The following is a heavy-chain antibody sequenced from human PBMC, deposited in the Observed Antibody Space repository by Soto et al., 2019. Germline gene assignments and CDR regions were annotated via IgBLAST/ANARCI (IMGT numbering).Heavy chain of an antibody. CDR1: GGTFSSYA. CDR2: IIPIFGTA. Sequence: QVQLVQSGAEVKKPGSSVKVSCKASGGTFSSYAISWVRQAPGQGREWMGGIIPIFGTANYAQKFQGRVTITADESTSTAYRELSSLRSEDTAVYYCASQTRQSDPHRPTPMVRGGMSDHWGQGTLVTVSS. D-gene: IGHD3-10*01. V-gene: IGHV1-69*01. CDR3: ASQTRQSDPHRPTPMVRGGMSDH. J-gene: IGHJ4*02.